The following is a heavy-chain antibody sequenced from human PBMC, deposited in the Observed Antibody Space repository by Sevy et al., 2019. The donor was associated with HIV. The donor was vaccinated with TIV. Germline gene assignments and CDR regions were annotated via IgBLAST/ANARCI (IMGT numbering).Heavy chain of an antibody. CDR1: GFTFSDYY. D-gene: IGHD2-2*01. J-gene: IGHJ6*03. CDR3: GRVARYCSSTSCYGSYYMDV. CDR2: ISSSSSYT. Sequence: GGSLRLSCAASGFTFSDYYMSWIRQAPGKGLEWVSYISSSSSYTNYADSVKGRFTISRDNAKNSLYLQMISLRAEDTAVYYCGRVARYCSSTSCYGSYYMDVWGKGTTVTVSS. V-gene: IGHV3-11*06.